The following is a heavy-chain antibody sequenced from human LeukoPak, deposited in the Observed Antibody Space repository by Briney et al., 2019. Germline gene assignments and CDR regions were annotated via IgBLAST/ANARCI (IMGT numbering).Heavy chain of an antibody. CDR2: INYSGST. CDR3: ARRTLDDSSGYYSLIKDAFDL. V-gene: IGHV4-59*01. Sequence: KPSETLSLTCTVSGGSISSYYWSWIRQPPGNGLEWIGYINYSGSTNYNPSLKSRVTISVDTSKNQFSLKLSSVTAADTAVYYCARRTLDDSSGYYSLIKDAFDLWGQGTMVTVSS. D-gene: IGHD3-22*01. CDR1: GGSISSYY. J-gene: IGHJ3*01.